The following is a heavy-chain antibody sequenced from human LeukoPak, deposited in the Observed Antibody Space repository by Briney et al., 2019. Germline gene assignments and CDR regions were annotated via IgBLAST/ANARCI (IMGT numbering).Heavy chain of an antibody. J-gene: IGHJ4*02. D-gene: IGHD2-15*01. CDR3: ARDPTRLRIVVVVAAFDY. V-gene: IGHV1-46*01. CDR2: INPSGGST. CDR1: GYTFTSYY. Sequence: GASVKVSCKASGYTFTSYYMHWVRQAPGQGLEWMGIINPSGGSTSYAQKFQGRVTMTRDTSTSTVYMGLSSLRSEDTAVYYCARDPTRLRIVVVVAAFDYWGQGTLVTVSS.